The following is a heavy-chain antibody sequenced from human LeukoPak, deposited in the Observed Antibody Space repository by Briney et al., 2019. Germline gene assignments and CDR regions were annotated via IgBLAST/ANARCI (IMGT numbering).Heavy chain of an antibody. Sequence: SETLSLTCTVSGGSISSYYWSWIRQPPGKGLEWIGYIYYSGSTNYNPSLKSRVTISVDTSKNQFSLKLSSVTAADTAVYYCARGAYDSSGYYASWFDPWGQGTLVTVSS. V-gene: IGHV4-59*01. CDR2: IYYSGST. J-gene: IGHJ5*02. CDR3: ARGAYDSSGYYASWFDP. D-gene: IGHD3-22*01. CDR1: GGSISSYY.